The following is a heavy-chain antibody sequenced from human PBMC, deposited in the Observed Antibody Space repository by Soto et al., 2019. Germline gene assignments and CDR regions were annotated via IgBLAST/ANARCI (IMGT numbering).Heavy chain of an antibody. J-gene: IGHJ3*02. V-gene: IGHV1-3*01. D-gene: IGHD2-15*01. Sequence: ASVKVSCKASGYTFTSYAMHWVRQAPGQRLEWMGWINAGNVNTKYSQKFQGRVTITRDTSASTAYMELSSLRSEDTAVYYCARGRVAEILDAFDIWGQGTMVTVSS. CDR3: ARGRVAEILDAFDI. CDR2: INAGNVNT. CDR1: GYTFTSYA.